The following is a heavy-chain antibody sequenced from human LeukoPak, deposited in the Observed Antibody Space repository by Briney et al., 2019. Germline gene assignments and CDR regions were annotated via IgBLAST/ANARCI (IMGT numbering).Heavy chain of an antibody. CDR1: GYSFTSYW. CDR3: ARYIAARPYYFDY. V-gene: IGHV5-51*01. Sequence: GESLKISCKGSGYSFTSYWIGWVRQMPGKGLEWMGIIYPGDSDTIYSPSFQGQVTISADKSISTAYLQWSSLKASDTAMYYCARYIAARPYYFDYWGQGTLVTVSS. CDR2: IYPGDSDT. J-gene: IGHJ4*02. D-gene: IGHD2-2*02.